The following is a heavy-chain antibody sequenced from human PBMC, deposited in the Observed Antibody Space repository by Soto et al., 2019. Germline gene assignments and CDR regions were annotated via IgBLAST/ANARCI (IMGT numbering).Heavy chain of an antibody. J-gene: IGHJ3*02. V-gene: IGHV5-51*01. CDR3: ARHGVNSCGGDCFDAFDI. CDR2: IYPGDSDT. Sequence: PGESLKISCKGSGYSFTSYWIGWVRQMPGKGLEGMGIIYPGDSDTRYSPSFQGQATISADKSISTAYLQWSSLKASDTAMYYCARHGVNSCGGDCFDAFDIWGQGTMVTVSS. CDR1: GYSFTSYW. D-gene: IGHD2-21*02.